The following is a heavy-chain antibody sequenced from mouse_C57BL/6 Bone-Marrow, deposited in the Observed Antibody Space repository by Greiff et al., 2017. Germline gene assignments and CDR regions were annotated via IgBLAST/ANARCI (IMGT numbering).Heavy chain of an antibody. CDR2: LSNLAYSI. CDR3: ARPHYYGSSYAMDY. V-gene: IGHV5-15*01. CDR1: GFTFSDYG. Sequence: EVKLVESGGGLVQPGGSLKLSCAASGFTFSDYGMAWVRPAPRKGPEWVAFLSNLAYSIYYADTVTGRFTISRENAKNTLYLEMSSLRSEDTAMYYCARPHYYGSSYAMDYCGQGTSVTVSS. D-gene: IGHD1-1*01. J-gene: IGHJ4*01.